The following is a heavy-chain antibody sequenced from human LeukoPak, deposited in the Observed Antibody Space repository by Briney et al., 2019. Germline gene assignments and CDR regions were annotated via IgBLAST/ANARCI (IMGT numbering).Heavy chain of an antibody. CDR1: GGSISSSY. CDR2: IYYSGST. Sequence: SETLSLTCTVSGGSISSSYWSWIRQPPGKGLEWIGYIYYSGSTNYNPSLKSRVTISVDTSKNQFSLKLSSVTAADTAVYYCARVAGAGIYGMEVWGQGTTVTVSS. J-gene: IGHJ6*02. D-gene: IGHD6-13*01. V-gene: IGHV4-59*01. CDR3: ARVAGAGIYGMEV.